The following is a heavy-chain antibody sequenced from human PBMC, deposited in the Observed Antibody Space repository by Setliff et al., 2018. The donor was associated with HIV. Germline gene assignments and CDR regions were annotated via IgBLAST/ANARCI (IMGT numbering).Heavy chain of an antibody. CDR3: ATHVGDRGSYYYYYMDV. V-gene: IGHV4-59*08. CDR2: IHYSGAT. J-gene: IGHJ6*03. CDR1: GGSISSHY. Sequence: SETLSLTCTVSGGSISSHYWIWIRQPPGKGLEWIGYIHYSGATNYNPSLKSRVIISIDMSKNQFSLKLSSVTAADTAVYYCATHVGDRGSYYYYYMDVWGKGTTVTVSS. D-gene: IGHD2-15*01.